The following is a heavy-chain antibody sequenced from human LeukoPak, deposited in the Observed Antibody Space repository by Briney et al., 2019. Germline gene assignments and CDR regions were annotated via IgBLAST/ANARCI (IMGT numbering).Heavy chain of an antibody. CDR1: GFTVSSNY. CDR3: ARDRYFDSSGPPRWYYGMDV. D-gene: IGHD3-22*01. J-gene: IGHJ6*02. V-gene: IGHV3-66*01. CDR2: IYSGGST. Sequence: GGSLRLSCAASGFTVSSNYMSWVRLAPGKGLEWVSVIYSGGSTYFADSVRGRFTISRDNSKNTLFLQMNSLRAEDTAVYYCARDRYFDSSGPPRWYYGMDVWGQGTTVTVSS.